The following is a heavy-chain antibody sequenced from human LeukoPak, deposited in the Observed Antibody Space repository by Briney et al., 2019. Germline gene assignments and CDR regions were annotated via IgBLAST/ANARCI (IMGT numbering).Heavy chain of an antibody. J-gene: IGHJ2*01. Sequence: GGSLRLSCAASGFTFSSYSMNWVRQAPGKGLEWVSSISSSSSYIYYADSVKGRFTISRDNAKNSLYLQMNSLRAEDTAVYYCARGTTVLNWYFDLWGRGTLVTVSS. CDR3: ARGTTVLNWYFDL. CDR1: GFTFSSYS. CDR2: ISSSSSYI. V-gene: IGHV3-21*01. D-gene: IGHD4-17*01.